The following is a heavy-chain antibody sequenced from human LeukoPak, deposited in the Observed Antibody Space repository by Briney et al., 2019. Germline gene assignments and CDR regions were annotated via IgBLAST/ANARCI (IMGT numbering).Heavy chain of an antibody. CDR3: ARDRGALDY. CDR2: INSDGSEG. J-gene: IGHJ4*02. V-gene: IGHV3-7*01. CDR1: GFTFSGFW. Sequence: GGSLRLSCAVSGFTFSGFWMSWSRQAPGKGLEWVASINSDGSEGYYADVVKGRFTISRDNAKNTVYLQMNSLRAEDTAVYYCARDRGALDYWGQGTLVTVSS.